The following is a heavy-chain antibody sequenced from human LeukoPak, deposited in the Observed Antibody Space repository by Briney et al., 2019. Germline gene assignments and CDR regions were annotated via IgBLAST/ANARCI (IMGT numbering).Heavy chain of an antibody. CDR1: GFTFSSYG. D-gene: IGHD3-3*01. J-gene: IGHJ4*02. CDR2: ISYDGSNK. Sequence: QAGRSLRLSCAASGFTFSSYGMHWVRQAPGKGLEWVAVISYDGSNKYYADSVKGRFTISRDNSKNTLYLQMNSLRAEDTAVYYCAKSPAHDFWSGHYFDYWGQGTLVTVSS. V-gene: IGHV3-30*18. CDR3: AKSPAHDFWSGHYFDY.